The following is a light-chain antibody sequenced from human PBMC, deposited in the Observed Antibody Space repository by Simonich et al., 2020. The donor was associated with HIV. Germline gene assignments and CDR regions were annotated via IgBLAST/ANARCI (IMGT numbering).Light chain of an antibody. V-gene: IGKV1-5*03. Sequence: DIQMTQSPSTLSASVGDRVTITCRASQSISNWLAWYQQKPGKAPKLLIYKASSLESGVPSRFSGSGSGTEFTLTISSLQPNDSATYYCQQYNNYPKTFGQGTKVEIK. J-gene: IGKJ1*01. CDR1: QSISNW. CDR2: KAS. CDR3: QQYNNYPKT.